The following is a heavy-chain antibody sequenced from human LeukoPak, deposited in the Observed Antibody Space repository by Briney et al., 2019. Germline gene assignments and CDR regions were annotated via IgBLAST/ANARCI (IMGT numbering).Heavy chain of an antibody. CDR2: ISSSSSYI. D-gene: IGHD3-22*01. Sequence: PGGSLRLSCAASGFTFSSYSMNWVRQAPGKGLEWVSSISSSSSYIYYADSVKGRFTISRDNAKNSLYLQMNSLRAEDTAVYYCARERSYYDSSGYYWVYYYYYGMDVWGQGTTVTVSS. CDR3: ARERSYYDSSGYYWVYYYYYGMDV. V-gene: IGHV3-21*01. J-gene: IGHJ6*02. CDR1: GFTFSSYS.